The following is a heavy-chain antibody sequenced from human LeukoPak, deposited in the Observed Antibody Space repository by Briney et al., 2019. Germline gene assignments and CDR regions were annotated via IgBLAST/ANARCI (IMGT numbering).Heavy chain of an antibody. CDR1: GXTFSSYA. J-gene: IGHJ3*02. D-gene: IGHD5-24*01. Sequence: PGGSLRLSCSASGXTFSSYAMHWVRQAPGKGLEYVSAISSNGGSTYYADSVKGRFTISRDNSKNTLYLQMSSLRAEDTAVYYCVREGVEMATISAFDIWGQGTMVTVSS. CDR2: ISSNGGST. V-gene: IGHV3-64D*09. CDR3: VREGVEMATISAFDI.